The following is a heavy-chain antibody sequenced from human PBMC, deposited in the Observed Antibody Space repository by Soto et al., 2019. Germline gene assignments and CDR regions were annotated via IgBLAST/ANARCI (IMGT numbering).Heavy chain of an antibody. J-gene: IGHJ3*02. V-gene: IGHV3-7*01. Sequence: GGSLRLSCAASGFPFTKYWMSWVRQAPGKGLEWVANIKPDGSEKYYVDSVKGRFPISRDNAKNSVYLQMNSLRVEDTAVYYCAREGTFRYSGSPDAFDIWGQGTMVTVSS. D-gene: IGHD1-26*01. CDR2: IKPDGSEK. CDR3: AREGTFRYSGSPDAFDI. CDR1: GFPFTKYW.